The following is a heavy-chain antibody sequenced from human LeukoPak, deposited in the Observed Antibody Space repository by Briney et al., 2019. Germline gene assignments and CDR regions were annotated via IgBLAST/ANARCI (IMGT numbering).Heavy chain of an antibody. D-gene: IGHD2-15*01. V-gene: IGHV1-2*02. CDR3: ASSTDIVVVVAATGAFDI. CDR2: INPNSGGT. Sequence: ASVKVSCKASGYTFAGYYMHWVRQAPGQGLEWMGWINPNSGGTNYAQKFQGRVTMTRDTSISTAYMELSRLRSDDTAVYYCASSTDIVVVVAATGAFDIWGQGTMVTVSS. J-gene: IGHJ3*02. CDR1: GYTFAGYY.